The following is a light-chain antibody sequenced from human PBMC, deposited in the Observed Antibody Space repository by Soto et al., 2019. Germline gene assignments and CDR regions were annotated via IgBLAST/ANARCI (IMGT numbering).Light chain of an antibody. J-gene: IGKJ5*01. CDR2: DAS. CDR3: QQANSFPIT. V-gene: IGKV1-12*01. Sequence: DIQVTQSPPTLSASVGDRVTITCRACQTISTWMAWYQQKPGKAPKLLVYDASTLQSGVASRFSGSGSGTDFTLTISSLQPEDFATYYCQQANSFPITFGQGTRLEIK. CDR1: QTISTW.